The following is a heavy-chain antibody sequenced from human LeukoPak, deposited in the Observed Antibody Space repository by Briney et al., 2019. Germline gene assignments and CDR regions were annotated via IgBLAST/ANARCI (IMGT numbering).Heavy chain of an antibody. CDR1: GFTFSSYI. Sequence: GGSLRLSCAASGFTFSSYIMNWVRQAPGKGLEWVSYISSRSSTFYYAGSVKGRFTISRDNAKKSLYLQMNSLRDEDTAVYYCARDRGGNEAFDYWGQGTLVTVSS. V-gene: IGHV3-48*02. D-gene: IGHD4-23*01. CDR2: ISSRSSTF. J-gene: IGHJ4*02. CDR3: ARDRGGNEAFDY.